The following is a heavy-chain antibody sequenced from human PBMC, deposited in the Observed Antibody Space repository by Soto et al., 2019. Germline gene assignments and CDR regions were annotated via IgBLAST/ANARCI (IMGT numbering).Heavy chain of an antibody. V-gene: IGHV1-18*04. Sequence: ASVKVSCKASGYNFMPYGVNWVRQAPGQGLEWMGWISPWKGNTNYAQSFQGRVTMTTDTSTSTAYMELGSLTSDDTAVYYCARDLDPSGSYYTDYWGPGTLVTVSS. D-gene: IGHD3-10*01. J-gene: IGHJ4*02. CDR1: GYNFMPYG. CDR2: ISPWKGNT. CDR3: ARDLDPSGSYYTDY.